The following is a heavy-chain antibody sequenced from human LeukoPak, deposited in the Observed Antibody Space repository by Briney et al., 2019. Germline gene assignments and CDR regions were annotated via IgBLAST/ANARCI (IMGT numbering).Heavy chain of an antibody. CDR2: ISYDGSNK. CDR3: ASSVAAAGNDY. CDR1: GFTFSSYA. V-gene: IGHV3-30*04. J-gene: IGHJ4*02. Sequence: PGGSLRLSCAASGFTFSSYAMHWVRQAPGKGLEWVAVISYDGSNKYYADSVKGRFTISRDNSKNTLYLQMNSLRAEDTAVYYCASSVAAAGNDYWGQGTLVTVSS. D-gene: IGHD6-13*01.